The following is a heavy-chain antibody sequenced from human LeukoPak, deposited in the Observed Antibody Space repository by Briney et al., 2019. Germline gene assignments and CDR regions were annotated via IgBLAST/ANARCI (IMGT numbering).Heavy chain of an antibody. D-gene: IGHD6-25*01. CDR3: TKDLPLSGAKFFQH. CDR2: IKSKIDGGTT. CDR1: GLTFSDAW. J-gene: IGHJ1*01. Sequence: SGGSLRLSCTVSGLTFSDAWLTWVRQAPGKGLEWVGHIKSKIDGGTTQYAAPVKDRFTISRDDSKNTLRLQMNSLKTEDTAVCFCTKDLPLSGAKFFQHWGQGTLVTVSS. V-gene: IGHV3-15*01.